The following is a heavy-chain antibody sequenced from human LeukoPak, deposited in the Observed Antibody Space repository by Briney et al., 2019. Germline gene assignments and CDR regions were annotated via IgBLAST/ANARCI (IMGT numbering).Heavy chain of an antibody. CDR3: ARGKVLFDP. J-gene: IGHJ5*02. Sequence: PSETLSLTCSVSGGSISTNYWSWIRQPPGKGLEWIGYIYNSGSTKYNPSLKSRVTISVDRSKNQFSLILTSVTAADTAVYYCARGKVLFDPWGQGTLVTVSS. D-gene: IGHD4/OR15-4a*01. V-gene: IGHV4-59*01. CDR2: IYNSGST. CDR1: GGSISTNY.